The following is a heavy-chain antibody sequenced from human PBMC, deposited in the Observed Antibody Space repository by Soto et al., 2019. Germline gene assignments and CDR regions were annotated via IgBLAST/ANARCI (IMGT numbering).Heavy chain of an antibody. V-gene: IGHV1-24*01. J-gene: IGHJ4*02. D-gene: IGHD3-16*01. Sequence: ASVKVSCKVSGYTLTELSMHWVRQAPGKGLEWMGGFDPEDGETIYAQKFQGRVTMTEDTSTDTAYMELSSLRSEDTAVYYCAIPGGPTPLFDYWGQGTLVTVSS. CDR1: GYTLTELS. CDR3: AIPGGPTPLFDY. CDR2: FDPEDGET.